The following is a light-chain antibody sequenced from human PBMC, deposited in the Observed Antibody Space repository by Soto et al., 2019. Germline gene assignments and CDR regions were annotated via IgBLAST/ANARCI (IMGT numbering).Light chain of an antibody. CDR2: DVS. J-gene: IGLJ1*01. CDR1: RSDVGGYNF. Sequence: QSVLTQPASVSGSPGQSITISCTGTRSDVGGYNFVSWYQQHPGKAPQLIIYDVSNRPSGVSNRFSGSKSDNTASLTISGLQAEDEADYHCISYTSSSTYVFGTGTKLTVL. CDR3: ISYTSSSTYV. V-gene: IGLV2-14*03.